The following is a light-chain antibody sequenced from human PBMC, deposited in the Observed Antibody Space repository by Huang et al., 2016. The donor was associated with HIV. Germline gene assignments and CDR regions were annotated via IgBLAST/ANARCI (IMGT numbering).Light chain of an antibody. CDR3: QQAHTFPLT. CDR2: GAS. J-gene: IGKJ4*01. V-gene: IGKV1D-12*01. CDR1: QGISTW. Sequence: DIQMTQSPSSVSASVGDRVTITCRASQGISTWLVWYQQKPGRAPKFLIYGASELQPEIPSRFSGSGSGTDFTLTISSLQPEDFATYYCQQAHTFPLTFGGGTKVEMK.